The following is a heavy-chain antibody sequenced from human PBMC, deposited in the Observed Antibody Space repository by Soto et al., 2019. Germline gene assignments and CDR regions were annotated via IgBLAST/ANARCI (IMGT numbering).Heavy chain of an antibody. V-gene: IGHV4-59*01. D-gene: IGHD6-13*01. J-gene: IGHJ4*02. CDR2: IYYSGTT. CDR3: ARGGLFVQQPYDS. CDR1: GGSFISYY. Sequence: QVQLQESGPGLVKPSETLSLTCTVSGGSFISYYWSWIRQPPGKGLEWIGHIYYSGTTNYSPSLKNRVTISLDTSNNQFSLRLSSVTGADTAVYYCARGGLFVQQPYDSWGQGTLVTVSS.